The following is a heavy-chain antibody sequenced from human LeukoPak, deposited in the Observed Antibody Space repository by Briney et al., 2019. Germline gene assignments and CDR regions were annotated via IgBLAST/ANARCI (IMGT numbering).Heavy chain of an antibody. Sequence: GSLRLSCAASGFTVSSNYMSWVRQAPGKGLEWVSYISSRGGTIYYADSVKGRFTISRDNAKNSLYLQMNSLRAEDTAVYYCARESSSSEFDYWGQGTLVTVSS. D-gene: IGHD6-6*01. CDR3: ARESSSSEFDY. V-gene: IGHV3-48*04. CDR2: ISSRGGTI. CDR1: GFTVSSNY. J-gene: IGHJ4*02.